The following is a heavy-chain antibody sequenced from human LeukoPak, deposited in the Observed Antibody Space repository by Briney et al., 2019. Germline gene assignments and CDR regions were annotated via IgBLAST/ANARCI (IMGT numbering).Heavy chain of an antibody. J-gene: IGHJ4*02. Sequence: PGGSLRLSCVASEFTFPTHEMNWVRQAPGKGLEWVSYISGGSSSIYYADSVKGRFTISRDNARNTLYLQMNSLRPEDTAVYYRAKDDYGSFDYWGQGTLVTVSS. CDR2: ISGGSSSI. D-gene: IGHD3-10*01. CDR3: AKDDYGSFDY. V-gene: IGHV3-48*03. CDR1: EFTFPTHE.